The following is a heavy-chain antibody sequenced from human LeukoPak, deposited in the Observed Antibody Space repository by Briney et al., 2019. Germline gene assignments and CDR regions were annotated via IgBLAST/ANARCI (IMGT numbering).Heavy chain of an antibody. CDR3: ARDGGYSYGYGMGYYYGMDV. V-gene: IGHV3-30-3*01. J-gene: IGHJ6*02. Sequence: GGSLRLSCAASGFTFSSYAMHWVRQAPGKGLEGVAVISYDGSNKYYADSVKGRFTISRDNSKNTLYLQMNSLRAEDTAVYYCARDGGYSYGYGMGYYYGMDVWGQGTTVTVSS. CDR1: GFTFSSYA. CDR2: ISYDGSNK. D-gene: IGHD5-18*01.